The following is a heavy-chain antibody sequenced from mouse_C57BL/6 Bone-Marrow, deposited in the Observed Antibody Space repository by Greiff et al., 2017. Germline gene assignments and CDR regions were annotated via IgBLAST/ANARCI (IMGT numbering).Heavy chain of an antibody. J-gene: IGHJ2*01. CDR2: IDPGSGST. CDR1: GYTFTGYY. V-gene: IGHV1-77*01. Sequence: QVQLQQSGAELVKPGASVKISCKASGYTFTGYYINWVKQRPGQGLEWIGRIDPGSGSTYYNEKFKGKATLTADKSSSTDYMQLSSLTCEDSAVYFCARGDYWGQGTTLTVSS. CDR3: ARGDY.